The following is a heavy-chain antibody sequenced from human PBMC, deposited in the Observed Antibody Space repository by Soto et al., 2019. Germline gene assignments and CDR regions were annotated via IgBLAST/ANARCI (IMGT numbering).Heavy chain of an antibody. CDR2: IYSGGAT. CDR1: GFTVSNNY. CDR3: ARDGTYNWV. J-gene: IGHJ4*02. V-gene: IGHV3-66*01. Sequence: EVQLVESGGGLVQPGGSLRLSCAASGFTVSNNYMRWVRQAPGKGLEWVSLIYSGGATYYADSVKGRFTTSRDNSKNTLYLQMNSLRAEDTAVYYCARDGTYNWVGGQGTLVTVSS. D-gene: IGHD1-1*01.